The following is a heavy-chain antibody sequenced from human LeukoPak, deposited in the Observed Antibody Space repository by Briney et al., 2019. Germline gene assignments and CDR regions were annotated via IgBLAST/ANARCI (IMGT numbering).Heavy chain of an antibody. D-gene: IGHD2-21*02. CDR3: ARDFDDVNGDFYYIPDY. CDR1: GFNFSRNG. V-gene: IGHV3-30*02. Sequence: GGSLRLSCAASGFNFSRNGMHWVRQPPGKGLEWVAFIRYDGTKKFYGDSVRGRFTISRDNSKNTLYLQMNNLRDEDTAVYYCARDFDDVNGDFYYIPDYWGQGMLVTVSA. CDR2: IRYDGTKK. J-gene: IGHJ4*02.